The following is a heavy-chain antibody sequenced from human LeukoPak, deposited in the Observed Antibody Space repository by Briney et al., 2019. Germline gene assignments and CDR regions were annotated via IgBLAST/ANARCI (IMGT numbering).Heavy chain of an antibody. Sequence: PAGSLRLSCATSGFTLSSFKMTWVRQAPGKGLEWVASISTNSSYISYADSLKGRVTVSRDNAKHSVFLQMSSLRAEDTAVYYCARDLTGREYFDSWGQGRLASVSS. J-gene: IGHJ4*02. CDR1: GFTLSSFK. CDR3: ARDLTGREYFDS. D-gene: IGHD3-10*01. V-gene: IGHV3-21*01. CDR2: ISTNSSYI.